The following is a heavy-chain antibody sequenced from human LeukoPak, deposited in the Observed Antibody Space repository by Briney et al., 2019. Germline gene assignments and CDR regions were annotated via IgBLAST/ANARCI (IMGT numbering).Heavy chain of an antibody. Sequence: GGSLRLSCAASGFTFSSYWMSWVRQAPGKGLEWLANIKQDGSEKYYVDSVKGRFTISRDNAKNSLYLHMNSLRAEDTALYYCARIGDPGIYSYYMDVWGKGTTVIVSS. CDR1: GFTFSSYW. V-gene: IGHV3-7*03. J-gene: IGHJ6*03. D-gene: IGHD2-21*02. CDR3: ARIGDPGIYSYYMDV. CDR2: IKQDGSEK.